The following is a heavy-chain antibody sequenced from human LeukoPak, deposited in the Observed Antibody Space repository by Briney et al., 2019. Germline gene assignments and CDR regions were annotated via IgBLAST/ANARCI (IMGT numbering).Heavy chain of an antibody. CDR1: GFTFSNYA. D-gene: IGHD3-22*01. J-gene: IGHJ4*02. Sequence: GGSLRLSCTASGFTFSNYAMSWVRQAPGKGLHWVSAISGGGGSTYYTDSVKGRFTISRDNSKNTMYLQMNSPRAEDTAIYYCAKENWGYNWKYDSSGSGINYWGQGTLVTVSS. V-gene: IGHV3-23*01. CDR3: AKENWGYNWKYDSSGSGINY. CDR2: ISGGGGST.